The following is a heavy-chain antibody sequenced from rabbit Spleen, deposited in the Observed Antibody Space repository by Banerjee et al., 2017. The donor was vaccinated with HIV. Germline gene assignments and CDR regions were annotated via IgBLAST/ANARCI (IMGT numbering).Heavy chain of an antibody. V-gene: IGHV1S47*01. Sequence: QEQVVESGGGLIQPGGSLKLSCKASGFDFSVYGLSWVRQAPGKGLEWIGYIEPIFGRTYYASWVNGRFTISSHNAQNTVFLQMTSLTASDTATYFCARGFPSSSGYYLNLWGPGTLVTVS. CDR3: ARGFPSSSGYYLNL. CDR2: IEPIFGRT. J-gene: IGHJ4*01. CDR1: GFDFSVYG. D-gene: IGHD1-1*01.